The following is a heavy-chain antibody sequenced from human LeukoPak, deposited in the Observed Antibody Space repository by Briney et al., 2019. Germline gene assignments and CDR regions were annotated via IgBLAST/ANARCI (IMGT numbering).Heavy chain of an antibody. V-gene: IGHV4-61*01. CDR1: GGSISRSSYY. Sequence: SETLSLTCTVSGGSISRSSYYWSWIRQPPGKGLEWIGYIYYSGSTNYNPSLKSRVTISVDTSKNQFSLKLSSVTAADTAVYYCARVYYYDSSGFADAFDIWGQGTMVTVSS. CDR2: IYYSGST. J-gene: IGHJ3*02. CDR3: ARVYYYDSSGFADAFDI. D-gene: IGHD3-22*01.